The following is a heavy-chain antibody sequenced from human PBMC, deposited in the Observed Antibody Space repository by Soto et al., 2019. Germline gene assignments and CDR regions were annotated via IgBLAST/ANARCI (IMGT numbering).Heavy chain of an antibody. CDR2: IIPIFGTA. CDR1: GGTFSSYA. V-gene: IGHV1-69*01. J-gene: IGHJ6*02. D-gene: IGHD3-22*01. CDR3: ARGSSNKLLLGYYYGMDV. Sequence: QVQLVQSGAEVKKPWSSVKVSCKASGGTFSSYAISWVRQAPGQGLEWMGGIIPIFGTANYAQKFQGRVTITADESTSPAYMELSSLRSEDTAVYYCARGSSNKLLLGYYYGMDVWGQGTTVTVSS.